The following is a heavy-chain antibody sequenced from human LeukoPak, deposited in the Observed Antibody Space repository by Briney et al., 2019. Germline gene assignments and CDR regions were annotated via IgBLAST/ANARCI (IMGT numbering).Heavy chain of an antibody. Sequence: ASVKISCKASGYSFTDYAIHCVRQAPGQRLEWMGRLSAGSGYTKYSEKFQGSLTITRDTSASTAYMELSSLTSEDTAVYYCARSGIGTVPGSYFDSWGQGTLVTVSS. D-gene: IGHD2-2*01. J-gene: IGHJ4*02. CDR1: GYSFTDYA. CDR3: ARSGIGTVPGSYFDS. CDR2: LSAGSGYT. V-gene: IGHV1-3*01.